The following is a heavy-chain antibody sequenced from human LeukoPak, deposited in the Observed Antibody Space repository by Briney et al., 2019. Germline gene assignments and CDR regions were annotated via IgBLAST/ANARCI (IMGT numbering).Heavy chain of an antibody. CDR3: ARDPDSGYDFGY. CDR2: IYYSGST. CDR1: GGSISSGDYY. Sequence: SETLSLTCTVSGGSISSGDYYWSWIRQPPGKGLEWIGYIYYSGSTYYNPSLKSRVTISVDTSKNQFSLKLSSVTAADTAVYYCARDPDSGYDFGYWGQGTLVTVSS. J-gene: IGHJ4*02. V-gene: IGHV4-30-4*01. D-gene: IGHD5-12*01.